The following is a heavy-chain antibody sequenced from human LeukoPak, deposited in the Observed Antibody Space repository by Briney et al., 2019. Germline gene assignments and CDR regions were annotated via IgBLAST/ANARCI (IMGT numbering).Heavy chain of an antibody. CDR2: IFYSGST. CDR1: GGSISSSSDH. Sequence: SETLSLTCTVSGGSISSSSDHWGWIRQPPGKGLQWIGTIFYSGSTYYNPSLQSRVTISVDTSKNQFSLKVSSVADADTAVYYCARHKIAVTGLVWFDPGGRGTQVPVSS. V-gene: IGHV4-39*01. J-gene: IGHJ5*02. CDR3: ARHKIAVTGLVWFDP. D-gene: IGHD4-17*01.